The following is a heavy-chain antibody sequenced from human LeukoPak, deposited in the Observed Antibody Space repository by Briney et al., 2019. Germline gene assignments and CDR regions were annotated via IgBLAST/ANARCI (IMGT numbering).Heavy chain of an antibody. V-gene: IGHV4-30-4*01. D-gene: IGHD3-10*02. CDR3: ARDCIVRGGLGY. CDR2: IYYTGTT. J-gene: IGHJ4*02. Sequence: SETLSLTCTVSGGSMSSGDFYWSWIRQPPGKGLEWIGYIYYTGTTTYNPSLKSRVSISVDTSKNQFSLKLTSVTAADTAVYYCARDCIVRGGLGYWGQGALVTVSA. CDR1: GGSMSSGDFY.